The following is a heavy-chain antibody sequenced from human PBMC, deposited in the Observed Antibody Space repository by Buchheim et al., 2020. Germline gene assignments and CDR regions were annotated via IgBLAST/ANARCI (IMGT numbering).Heavy chain of an antibody. V-gene: IGHV1-8*01. D-gene: IGHD3-10*01. Sequence: QLQLVQSGAEVKKPGASVKVSCKAFGYGFTSYGINWVRQASGQGLEWMGWMNTNNDDTGYAQKFQGRIAMTRDTSISTAYMELHSLTSEDTAVYYCAQLDGSGTYLHLHQWGQGTL. CDR2: MNTNNDDT. J-gene: IGHJ4*02. CDR1: GYGFTSYG. CDR3: AQLDGSGTYLHLHQ.